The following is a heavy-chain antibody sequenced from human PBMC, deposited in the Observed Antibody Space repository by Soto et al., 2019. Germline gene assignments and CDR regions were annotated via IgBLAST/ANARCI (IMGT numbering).Heavy chain of an antibody. J-gene: IGHJ4*02. CDR3: TGEVASGY. D-gene: IGHD2-8*02. CDR2: ISRDGGTK. CDR1: GFTVSTYG. V-gene: IGHV3-30*03. Sequence: QVQLVESVGGGVQPGRSLRLSCAVSGFTVSTYGMHWVRQAPGKGLEWVAVISRDGGTKYYADSVKGRFTISRDNSRNTLFLEMNSLRGDDMAVYYCTGEVASGYWGQGTLVTVSS.